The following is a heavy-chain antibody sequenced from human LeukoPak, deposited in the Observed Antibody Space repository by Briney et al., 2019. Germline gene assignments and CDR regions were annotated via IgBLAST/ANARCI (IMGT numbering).Heavy chain of an antibody. J-gene: IGHJ4*02. CDR2: IYSSGST. CDR1: GFPVSSNY. Sequence: GGSLRLSCAASGFPVSSNYMNWVRQAPGKGLEWVSVIYSSGSTSYADSVKGRFTIARDNSKNTLYLQMNSLRAEDTAVYYCARGAVTRDFDYWGQGTLVTVSS. CDR3: ARGAVTRDFDY. D-gene: IGHD4-17*01. V-gene: IGHV3-53*01.